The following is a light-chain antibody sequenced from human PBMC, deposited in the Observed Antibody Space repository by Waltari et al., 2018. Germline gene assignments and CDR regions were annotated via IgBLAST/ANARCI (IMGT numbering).Light chain of an antibody. CDR2: AAS. CDR1: QGISIY. CDR3: QQLNRYPRGLFT. V-gene: IGKV1-9*01. Sequence: ASQGISIYLAWYQQKPGKAPKLLIYAASTLQSGVPSRFSGSGSGTDFTLTISSLQPEDFATYYCQQLNRYPRGLFTFGPGTKVDIK. J-gene: IGKJ3*01.